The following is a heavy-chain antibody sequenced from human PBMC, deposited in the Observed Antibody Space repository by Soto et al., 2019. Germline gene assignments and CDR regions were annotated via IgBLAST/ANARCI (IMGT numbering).Heavy chain of an antibody. CDR2: ISGSGVST. CDR3: AKVGGLRPFAY. CDR1: GFTFSSYA. V-gene: IGHV3-23*01. Sequence: GESLRLSCAASGFTFSSYAMSWVRQAPGKGLEGVSAISGSGVSTYYADSVKGRFTISRDNSKNTLDLQMNSLRAEGTAVYYSAKVGGLRPFAYWGQGTLVTVYS. J-gene: IGHJ4*02. D-gene: IGHD5-12*01.